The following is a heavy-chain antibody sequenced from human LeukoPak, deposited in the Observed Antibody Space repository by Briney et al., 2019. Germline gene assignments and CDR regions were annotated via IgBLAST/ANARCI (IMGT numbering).Heavy chain of an antibody. D-gene: IGHD2-21*02. CDR3: ARDKTYCGGDCYSLLFDY. V-gene: IGHV3-64*01. Sequence: GGSLRLSCAASGFTFSSYAMHWVRQAPGKGLEYVSAISSNGGSTYYANSVEGRFTISRDNSKNTLYLQMGSLRAEDMAVYYCARDKTYCGGDCYSLLFDYWGQGTLVTVSS. CDR2: ISSNGGST. CDR1: GFTFSSYA. J-gene: IGHJ4*02.